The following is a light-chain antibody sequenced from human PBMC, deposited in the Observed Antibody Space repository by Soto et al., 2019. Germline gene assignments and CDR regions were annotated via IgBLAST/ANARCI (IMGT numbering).Light chain of an antibody. V-gene: IGKV1-5*01. CDR1: QSISSW. J-gene: IGKJ1*01. CDR2: DAS. Sequence: DIQMTQSPSTLSASVGDRVTITCRASQSISSWLAWYQQKPGKAPKLLIYDASSLTSGVPSRFSGSGSGTEFTLTISSLQPDDFASYYCQXFNSYSPWTFGQGTKVEIK. CDR3: QXFNSYSPWT.